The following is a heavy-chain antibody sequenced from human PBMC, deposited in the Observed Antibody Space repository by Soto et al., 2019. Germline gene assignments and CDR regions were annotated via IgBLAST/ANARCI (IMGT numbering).Heavy chain of an antibody. J-gene: IGHJ4*02. Sequence: QVQLVESGGGLVEPGGSLRLSCAASGFRFGDYYMTWIRQAPGKGLEWVSKISGDGTTQYYADSVKGRFTVSRDNTDNSLHLQMNRLRAEDTALYYCAGDPFYYASGFWGQGTLVVVSS. D-gene: IGHD3-10*01. V-gene: IGHV3-11*01. CDR3: AGDPFYYASGF. CDR2: ISGDGTTQ. CDR1: GFRFGDYY.